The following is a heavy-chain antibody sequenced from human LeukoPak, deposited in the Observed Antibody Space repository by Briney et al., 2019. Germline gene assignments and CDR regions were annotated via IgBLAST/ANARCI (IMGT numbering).Heavy chain of an antibody. V-gene: IGHV1-2*02. D-gene: IGHD2-2*01. CDR3: ARDFGDIVVVPAAMSY. Sequence: ASVKVSCKVSGYTFTGYYMHWVRQAPGQGLEWMGWINPNSGGTNYAQKFQGRVTMTRDTSISTAYMELSRLRSDDTAVYYCARDFGDIVVVPAAMSYWGQGTLVTVSS. CDR1: GYTFTGYY. CDR2: INPNSGGT. J-gene: IGHJ4*02.